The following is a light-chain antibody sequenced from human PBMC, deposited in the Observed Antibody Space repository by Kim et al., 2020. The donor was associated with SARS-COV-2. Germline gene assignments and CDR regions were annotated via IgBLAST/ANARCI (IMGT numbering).Light chain of an antibody. CDR1: QSINSY. J-gene: IGKJ4*01. V-gene: IGKV1-39*01. CDR2: DAS. Sequence: IQMTQSPSSLSASIGDRVTITCRASQSINSYLNWYQQKPGIAPKLLIYDASSLQSGVPPRFSGSGAGTDFTLTISSLQPEDFATYYCQQTSNMPITFGGGTKVDIK. CDR3: QQTSNMPIT.